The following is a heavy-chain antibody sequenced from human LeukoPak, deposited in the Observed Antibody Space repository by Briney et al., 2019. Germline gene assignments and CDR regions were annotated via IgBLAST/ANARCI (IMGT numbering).Heavy chain of an antibody. CDR2: ISASSSAR. CDR1: GFTFSTYS. D-gene: IGHD3-22*01. V-gene: IGHV3-48*01. J-gene: IGHJ4*02. CDR3: ARDPVYYDSSGYNFDY. Sequence: SGGSLRLSCAASGFTFSTYSMNWVRQAPGKGLEWVSHISASSSARYYADSVKGRFTISRDNSKNTLYLQMNSLRAEDTAVYYCARDPVYYDSSGYNFDYWGQGTLVTVSS.